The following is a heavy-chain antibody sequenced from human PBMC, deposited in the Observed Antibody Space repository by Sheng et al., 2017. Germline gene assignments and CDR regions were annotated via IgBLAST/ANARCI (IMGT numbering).Heavy chain of an antibody. D-gene: IGHD3-10*01. Sequence: QLQLQESGPGLVKPSETLSLTCTVSGGSLSSSSYYWGWIRQPPGKGLEWIGSIYYTGSTSYYNPSLKSRVTISVDTSNNQFSLKLSSVTAADTAVYYCARPAPSGGXYLGYFDYWGPGEPWSTVSS. CDR2: IYYTGSTS. CDR1: GGSLSSSSYY. J-gene: IGHJ4*03. CDR3: ARPAPSGGXYLGYFDY. V-gene: IGHV4-39*01.